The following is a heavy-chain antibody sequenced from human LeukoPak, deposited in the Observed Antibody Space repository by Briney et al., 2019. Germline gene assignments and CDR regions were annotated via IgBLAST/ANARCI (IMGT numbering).Heavy chain of an antibody. Sequence: ASVKVSCKASGYTFTSYDINWVRQATGQGLEWMGWINPNSGGTNYAQKFQGRVTMTRDTSISTAYMELSRLRSDDTAVYYCARDVGGSGTHDRYYYYMDVWGKGTTVTISS. D-gene: IGHD3-10*01. CDR1: GYTFTSYD. CDR3: ARDVGGSGTHDRYYYYMDV. J-gene: IGHJ6*03. V-gene: IGHV1-2*02. CDR2: INPNSGGT.